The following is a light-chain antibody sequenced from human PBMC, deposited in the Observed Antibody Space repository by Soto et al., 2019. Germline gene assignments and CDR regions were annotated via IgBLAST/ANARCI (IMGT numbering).Light chain of an antibody. J-gene: IGLJ1*01. CDR3: SSSIGTDTDV. CDR2: SVS. CDR1: SSDVGGYNY. V-gene: IGLV2-14*03. Sequence: QSALTQPASVSGSPGQSITISCPGTSSDVGGYNYVSWYQHHPGKAPKLMISSVSSRPSGASNRFSGSKSGNTASLTISGLEPKDMVDFSCSSSIGTDTDVCGRGPKATV.